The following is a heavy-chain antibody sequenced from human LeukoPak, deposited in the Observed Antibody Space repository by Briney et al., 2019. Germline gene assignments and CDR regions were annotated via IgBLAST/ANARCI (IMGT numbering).Heavy chain of an antibody. J-gene: IGHJ4*02. CDR2: IHTSGST. CDR3: ARGYCSGGSCSKFDY. V-gene: IGHV3-53*01. CDR1: GFSVSGNY. Sequence: GGSLRLSCVPSGFSVSGNYMTWVRQAPGKGLEWVSFIHTSGSTFYADSVKGRFTISRDNSKNTLYLQMNSLRADDTAMYYCARGYCSGGSCSKFDYWGQGTLATVSS. D-gene: IGHD2-15*01.